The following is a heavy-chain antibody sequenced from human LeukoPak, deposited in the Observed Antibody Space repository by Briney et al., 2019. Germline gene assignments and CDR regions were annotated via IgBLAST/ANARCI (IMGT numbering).Heavy chain of an antibody. CDR1: GDSISSSAYY. D-gene: IGHD4-23*01. V-gene: IGHV4-39*07. CDR3: ARDYGGNSGYYFDY. CDR2: IYYSGST. J-gene: IGHJ4*02. Sequence: VKPSETLSLTCTVSGDSISSSAYYWGWIRQPPGKGLEWIGYIYYSGSTYYNPSLKSRVTISVDTSKNQFSLKLSSVTAADTAVYYCARDYGGNSGYYFDYWGQGTLVTVSS.